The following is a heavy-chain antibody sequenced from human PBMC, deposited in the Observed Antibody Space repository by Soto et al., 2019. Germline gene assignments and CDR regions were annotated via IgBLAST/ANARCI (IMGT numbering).Heavy chain of an antibody. Sequence: SGPTLVNPTETLTLTCTVSGFSLSNARMGVSWIRQPPGKALEWLAHIFSNDEKSYSTSLKSRLTISKDTSKSQVVLTMTNMDPVDTATYYCARIRLNFYGSGSWFDPWGQGTLVTVSS. CDR1: GFSLSNARMG. CDR3: ARIRLNFYGSGSWFDP. V-gene: IGHV2-26*01. J-gene: IGHJ5*02. CDR2: IFSNDEK. D-gene: IGHD3-10*01.